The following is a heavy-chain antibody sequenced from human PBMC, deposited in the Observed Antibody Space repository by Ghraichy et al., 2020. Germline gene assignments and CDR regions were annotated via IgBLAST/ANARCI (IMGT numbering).Heavy chain of an antibody. D-gene: IGHD2-2*01. V-gene: IGHV4-59*01. Sequence: SETLSLTCTVSGGSISSYYWSWIRQPPGKGLEWIGYIYYSGSTNYNPSLKSRVTISVDTSKNQFSLKLSSVTAADTAVYYCARLGRFGQDCSSTSCLLDYWGQGTLVTVSS. CDR1: GGSISSYY. CDR2: IYYSGST. J-gene: IGHJ4*02. CDR3: ARLGRFGQDCSSTSCLLDY.